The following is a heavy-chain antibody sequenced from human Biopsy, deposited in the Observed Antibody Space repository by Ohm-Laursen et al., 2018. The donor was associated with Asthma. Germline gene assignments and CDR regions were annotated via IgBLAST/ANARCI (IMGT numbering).Heavy chain of an antibody. Sequence: PAKVSCKSLGGTFNTYVIGWVRQAPGQGLEWMGGINSVFGTTTYPQKFQDRVTITADDSTSTVYMELSSLRSEDTAVYYCARKAGSCISRTCYSLDFWGQGTLVTVSS. V-gene: IGHV1-69*13. J-gene: IGHJ4*02. D-gene: IGHD2-2*01. CDR1: GGTFNTYV. CDR3: ARKAGSCISRTCYSLDF. CDR2: INSVFGTT.